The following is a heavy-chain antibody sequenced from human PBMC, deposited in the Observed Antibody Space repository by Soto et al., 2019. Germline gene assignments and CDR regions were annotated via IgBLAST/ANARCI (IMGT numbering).Heavy chain of an antibody. J-gene: IGHJ4*02. CDR2: IKNDGSEK. CDR3: ARGVAVGGTVFWDY. Sequence: PGGSLRLSCEASGFSFNSKWMTWVRQAPGKGLEWVASIKNDGSEKSHEDPVKGRFIISRDNAKNSLYLEMNSLRVEDTALYYCARGVAVGGTVFWDYWGQGTLVTVSS. CDR1: GFSFNSKW. D-gene: IGHD6-19*01. V-gene: IGHV3-7*01.